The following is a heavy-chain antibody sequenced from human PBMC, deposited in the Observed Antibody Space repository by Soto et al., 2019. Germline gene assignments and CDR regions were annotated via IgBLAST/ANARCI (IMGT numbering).Heavy chain of an antibody. V-gene: IGHV3-23*01. D-gene: IGHD2-2*02. CDR1: GFTFSSYA. J-gene: IGHJ6*03. CDR3: ATDPEIPYYYYMDV. CDR2: ISGSGGST. Sequence: EVQLLESGGGLVQPGGSLRLSCAASGFTFSSYAMSWVRQAPGKGLEWVSAISGSGGSTYYADSVKGRFTISRDNSKNTMYLQMNSLRAEDTAVYYCATDPEIPYYYYMDVWGKGTTGTVSS.